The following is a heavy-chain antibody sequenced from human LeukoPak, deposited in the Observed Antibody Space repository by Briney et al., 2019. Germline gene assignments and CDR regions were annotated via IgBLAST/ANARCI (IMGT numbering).Heavy chain of an antibody. D-gene: IGHD5-18*01. CDR3: ARLDTAMVSRAFDI. Sequence: GASVKVSCKASGYTFNTYGITWVRQAPGQGLEWMGWISGYNGKTKYAQKLQDRVTMTTDTSTTTAYMELRSLRSDDTAVYYCARLDTAMVSRAFDIWGQGTMVTVSS. CDR2: ISGYNGKT. J-gene: IGHJ3*02. V-gene: IGHV1-18*01. CDR1: GYTFNTYG.